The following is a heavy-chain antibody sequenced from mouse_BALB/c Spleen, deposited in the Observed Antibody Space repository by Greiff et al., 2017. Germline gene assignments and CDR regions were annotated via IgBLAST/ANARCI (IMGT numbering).Heavy chain of an antibody. J-gene: IGHJ1*01. CDR2: INPSNGGT. V-gene: IGHV1S81*02. CDR3: TRHYRPPHFDV. Sequence: VQLQQSGPELVKPGASVKVSCKASGYTFTSYYMYWVKQRPGQGLEWIGGINPSNGGTNFNEKFKSKATLTVDKSSSTAYMQLSSLTSEDSAVYYCTRHYRPPHFDVWVAGTTVTVSS. CDR1: GYTFTSYY. D-gene: IGHD2-14*01.